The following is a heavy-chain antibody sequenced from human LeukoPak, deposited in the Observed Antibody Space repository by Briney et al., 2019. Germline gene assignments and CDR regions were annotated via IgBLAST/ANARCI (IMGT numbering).Heavy chain of an antibody. CDR3: ARGPPIFGVVIIYYYYYMDV. Sequence: ASVKVSCKASGYTFTGYYMHWVRQAPGQGLEWMGWINPNSGGTNYAQKFQGRVTMTRDTSISTAYMELRSLRSDDTAVYYCARGPPIFGVVIIYYYYYMDVWGKGTTVTVSS. J-gene: IGHJ6*03. CDR1: GYTFTGYY. V-gene: IGHV1-2*02. D-gene: IGHD3-3*02. CDR2: INPNSGGT.